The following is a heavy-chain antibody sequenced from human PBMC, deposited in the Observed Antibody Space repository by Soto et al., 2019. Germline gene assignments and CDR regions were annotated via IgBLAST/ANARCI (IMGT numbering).Heavy chain of an antibody. D-gene: IGHD1-26*01. J-gene: IGHJ3*02. CDR2: ISSSSSTI. Sequence: EVQLVESGGGLVQPGGSLRLSCAASGFTFSSYSMNWVRQAPGKGLEWVSYISSSSSTIYYADSVKGRFTISRDNAKNSLYLQMNSLRDDDTAVYYCARDLIVGATSYAFDIWGQGTMVTVSS. CDR1: GFTFSSYS. V-gene: IGHV3-48*02. CDR3: ARDLIVGATSYAFDI.